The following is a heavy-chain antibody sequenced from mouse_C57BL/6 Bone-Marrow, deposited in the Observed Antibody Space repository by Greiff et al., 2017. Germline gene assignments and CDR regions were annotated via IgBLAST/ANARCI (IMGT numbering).Heavy chain of an antibody. CDR1: GYTFTSYW. V-gene: IGHV1-69*01. J-gene: IGHJ4*01. D-gene: IGHD1-1*01. CDR3: ARAEVVPCYYAMDY. CDR2: IDPSDSYT. Sequence: QVQLQQPGAELVMPGASVTLSCKASGYTFTSYWMHWVKQRPGQGLEWIGEIDPSDSYTNYNQKFKGKSTLTVDKSSSTAYMQLSSLTSEDSAVYYCARAEVVPCYYAMDYWGQGTSVTVSS.